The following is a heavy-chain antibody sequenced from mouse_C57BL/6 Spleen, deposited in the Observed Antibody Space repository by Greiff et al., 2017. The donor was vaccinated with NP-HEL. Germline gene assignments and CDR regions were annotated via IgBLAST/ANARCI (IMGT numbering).Heavy chain of an antibody. CDR2: ISSGSSTI. V-gene: IGHV5-17*01. J-gene: IGHJ2*01. D-gene: IGHD2-2*01. CDR3: ASQYGSFFDY. CDR1: GFTFSDYG. Sequence: EVHLVESGGGLVKPGGSLKLSCAASGFTFSDYGMHWVRQAPEKGLEWVAYISSGSSTIYYADTVKGRFTISRDNAKNTLFLQMTSLRSEDTAMYYCASQYGSFFDYWGQGTTLTVSS.